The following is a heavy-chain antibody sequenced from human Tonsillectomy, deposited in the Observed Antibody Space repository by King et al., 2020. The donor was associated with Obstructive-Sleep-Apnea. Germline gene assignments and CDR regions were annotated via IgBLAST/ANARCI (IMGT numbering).Heavy chain of an antibody. CDR1: GGSISSYY. V-gene: IGHV4-4*07. CDR3: ARDCSGGRCYPRGFDI. J-gene: IGHJ3*02. D-gene: IGHD2-15*01. CDR2: IYTSGST. Sequence: VQLQESGPGLVKPSETLSLTCTVSGGSISSYYWSWIRQPAGKGLEWVGRIYTSGSTNYNPSLKTRGTMSVDTSKNQFSLKRSSVTAAATAVYYCARDCSGGRCYPRGFDIWGQGTMVTVSS.